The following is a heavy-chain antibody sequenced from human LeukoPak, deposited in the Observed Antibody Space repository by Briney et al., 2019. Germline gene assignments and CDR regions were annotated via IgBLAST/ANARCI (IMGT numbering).Heavy chain of an antibody. CDR3: ATKGADGDWFDP. V-gene: IGHV1-24*01. D-gene: IGHD4-17*01. CDR2: FDLEDGET. J-gene: IGHJ5*02. CDR1: GYTLTELS. Sequence: SVKVSCKVSGYTLTELSMHWVRQAPGKGLEGMGGFDLEDGETIYAQKFHGRVTMTEDTSTDTAYMELSSLRSEDTAVYYCATKGADGDWFDPGGQGTLVTVSS.